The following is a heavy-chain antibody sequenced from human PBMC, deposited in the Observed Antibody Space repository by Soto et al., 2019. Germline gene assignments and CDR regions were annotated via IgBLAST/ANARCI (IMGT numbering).Heavy chain of an antibody. Sequence: QVQLVESGGGLVKPGGSLRLSCAGSGFTFSDYYMSWLRQAPGKGLEWLSYITSNGRSVSYADSVKGRFTSSRDNARDPVYLQIERLRAEDTAVYYWARERRGGYADFENRGQGTLVSVCS. J-gene: IGHJ4*02. CDR3: ARERRGGYADFEN. D-gene: IGHD5-12*01. CDR1: GFTFSDYY. CDR2: ITSNGRSV. V-gene: IGHV3-11*01.